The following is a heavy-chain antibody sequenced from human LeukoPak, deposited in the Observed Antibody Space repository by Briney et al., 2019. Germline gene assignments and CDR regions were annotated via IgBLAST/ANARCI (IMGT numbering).Heavy chain of an antibody. J-gene: IGHJ3*02. V-gene: IGHV3-30*02. CDR1: GFTFSSYG. Sequence: GGSLRLSCAASGFTFSSYGMHWVRQAPGKGLEWVAFIRYDGSNKYYADSVKGRFTISRDNSKNTLYLQMNSLRAEDTAVYYCAKLGDTFDAFDIWGQGTMVTVSS. CDR2: IRYDGSNK. D-gene: IGHD2-21*02. CDR3: AKLGDTFDAFDI.